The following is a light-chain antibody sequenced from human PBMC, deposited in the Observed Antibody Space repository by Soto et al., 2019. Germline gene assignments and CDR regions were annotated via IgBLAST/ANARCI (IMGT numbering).Light chain of an antibody. V-gene: IGLV2-14*01. J-gene: IGLJ1*01. Sequence: QSVLTQPASVSGSPGQSITISCTGTSSDVGGYNYVSWYQQHPGKAPKLMIYEVSNRPSGVSNRFSGSKSGNTASLTISGLQAEDEADYYCSSYTSSSTFYVFGTVTKLTVL. CDR2: EVS. CDR3: SSYTSSSTFYV. CDR1: SSDVGGYNY.